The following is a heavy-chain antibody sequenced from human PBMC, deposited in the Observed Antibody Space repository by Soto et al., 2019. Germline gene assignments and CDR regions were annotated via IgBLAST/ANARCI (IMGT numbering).Heavy chain of an antibody. Sequence: ASVKVSCKASGYTFTSYAMHWVRQAPGQRLEWMGWINAGNGNTKYSQKFQGRVTITRDTSASTAYMELKSLRVDDTAIYYCARGRFDAFPGLLDLWGQGTLVTVSS. V-gene: IGHV1-3*01. D-gene: IGHD3-3*01. CDR1: GYTFTSYA. CDR3: ARGRFDAFPGLLDL. CDR2: INAGNGNT. J-gene: IGHJ5*02.